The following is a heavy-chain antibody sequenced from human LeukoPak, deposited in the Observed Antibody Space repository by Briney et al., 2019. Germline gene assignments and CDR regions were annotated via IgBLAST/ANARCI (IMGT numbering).Heavy chain of an antibody. CDR1: GFTFSSYA. V-gene: IGHV3-30-3*01. CDR2: ISYDGSNK. Sequence: GGSLRLSCAASGFTFSSYAMHWVRQAPGKGLEWVAVISYDGSNKYYADSVKGRFTISRDNSKNTLYLQMNSLRAEDTAVYYCAREPYYYDSSGYYPLDYWGQGTLVTVSS. D-gene: IGHD3-22*01. J-gene: IGHJ4*02. CDR3: AREPYYYDSSGYYPLDY.